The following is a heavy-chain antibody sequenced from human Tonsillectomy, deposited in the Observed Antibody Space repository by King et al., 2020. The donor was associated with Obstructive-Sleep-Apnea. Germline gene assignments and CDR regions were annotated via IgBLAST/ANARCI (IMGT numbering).Heavy chain of an antibody. V-gene: IGHV2-70*04. CDR2: IDWDDDK. Sequence: VTLKESGPALVKSTQTLTLTCTFSGFSLSARGMCVSWIRQPPGKALEWLARIDWDDDKWYSASLKSRLTISKDTSKNQVVLTMTNVDPVDTATYYSARLDIYGAYGHGFDPWGQGTPVTVSS. J-gene: IGHJ5*02. CDR1: GFSLSARGMC. D-gene: IGHD5-12*01. CDR3: ARLDIYGAYGHGFDP.